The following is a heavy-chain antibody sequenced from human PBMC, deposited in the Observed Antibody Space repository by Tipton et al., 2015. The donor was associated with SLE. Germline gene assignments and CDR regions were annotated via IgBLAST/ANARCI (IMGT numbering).Heavy chain of an antibody. V-gene: IGHV4-38-2*02. CDR1: TYSISNGHY. CDR2: VYHTGNT. CDR3: ARGSGYGYGDDAFDI. J-gene: IGHJ3*02. D-gene: IGHD5-18*01. Sequence: TLSLTCSVSTYSISNGHYWAWVRQPPAKGLEWIGTVYHTGNTYYNPSLKSRVTMSVDTSKNQFSLKLSSVTAADTAVYYCARGSGYGYGDDAFDIWGQGTMVTVSS.